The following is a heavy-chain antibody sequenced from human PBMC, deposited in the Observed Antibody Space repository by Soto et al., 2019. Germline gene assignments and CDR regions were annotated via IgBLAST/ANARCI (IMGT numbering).Heavy chain of an antibody. CDR1: GVSISSHDW. D-gene: IGHD6-13*01. CDR2: SHQSGSA. V-gene: IGHV4-4*02. CDR3: ATRDTSRFY. J-gene: IGHJ4*02. Sequence: QVQLQESGPGLVKPSGTLSLTCAVSGVSISSHDWWTWVRQPPGKGLEWIGESHQSGSANYNSSLERRVTIAMDKSKNQFSLKLSSVTVADKAVDYCATRDTSRFYWGQGTLVTVSS.